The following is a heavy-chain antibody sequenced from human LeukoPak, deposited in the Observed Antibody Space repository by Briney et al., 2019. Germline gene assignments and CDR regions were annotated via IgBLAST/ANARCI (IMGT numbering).Heavy chain of an antibody. D-gene: IGHD4-23*01. V-gene: IGHV4-59*10. CDR1: GGSFSGYY. Sequence: SETLSLTCAVYGGSFSGYYWSWIRQPAGKGLEWIGRIYTSESTNYNPSLKSRVTMSVDTSKNQFSLKLGSVTAADTAVYYCARGGNRYFDYWGQGTLVTVSS. CDR3: ARGGNRYFDY. J-gene: IGHJ4*02. CDR2: IYTSEST.